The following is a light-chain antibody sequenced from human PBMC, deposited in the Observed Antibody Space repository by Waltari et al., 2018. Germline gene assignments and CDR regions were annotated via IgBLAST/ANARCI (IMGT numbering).Light chain of an antibody. V-gene: IGLV1-40*01. CDR3: QSFDNSLSGWV. J-gene: IGLJ3*02. CDR1: SSNLGAGND. CDR2: SIG. Sequence: QSAVTQPPSVSGAPGQSVTISCTGTSSNLGAGNDVPWYQQLPGKAPKLLISSIGSRPSGVPDRFAGSKSGSSASLAITGLQAEDEADYYCQSFDNSLSGWVFGGGTKVTVL.